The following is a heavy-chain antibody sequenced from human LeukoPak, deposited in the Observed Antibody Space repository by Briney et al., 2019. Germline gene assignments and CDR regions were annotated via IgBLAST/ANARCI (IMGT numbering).Heavy chain of an antibody. CDR3: ARDLQDYVWGGYHSGSTPEDY. J-gene: IGHJ4*02. V-gene: IGHV3-48*02. CDR1: GFTFSSYS. D-gene: IGHD3-16*02. Sequence: GASVKVSCKASGFTFSSYSMNWVRQAPGKGLEWVSYISSGSSTIYYADSVKGRFTISRDNAKNSLYLQMNSLRDEDTAVYYCARDLQDYVWGGYHSGSTPEDYWGQGTLVTVSS. CDR2: ISSGSSTI.